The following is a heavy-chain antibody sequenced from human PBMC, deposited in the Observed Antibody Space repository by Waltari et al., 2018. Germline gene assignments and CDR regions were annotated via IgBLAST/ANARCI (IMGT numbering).Heavy chain of an antibody. J-gene: IGHJ5*02. Sequence: QVQLVQSGAEVKKPGSSVKVSCKASGGTFSSYAISWVRQAPGQGLEWMGGIIPIRGIANYAQKFQGRVTITADKSTSTAYMELSSLRSEDTAVYYCAREDNWNYGEFDPWGQGTLVTVSS. D-gene: IGHD1-7*01. CDR2: IIPIRGIA. CDR1: GGTFSSYA. CDR3: AREDNWNYGEFDP. V-gene: IGHV1-69*10.